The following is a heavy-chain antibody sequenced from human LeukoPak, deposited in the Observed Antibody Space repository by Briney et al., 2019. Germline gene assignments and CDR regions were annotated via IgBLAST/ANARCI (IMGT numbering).Heavy chain of an antibody. V-gene: IGHV1-2*02. D-gene: IGHD3-16*02. CDR1: GYTFTGYY. J-gene: IGHJ4*02. CDR3: ARAYVWGSYRPLFDY. CDR2: INPNSGGT. Sequence: ASVKVSCKASGYTFTGYYMHRVRQAPGQGLEWMGWINPNSGGTNYAQKFQGRVTMTRDTSISTAYMELSRLRSDDTAVYYCARAYVWGSYRPLFDYWGQGTLVTVSS.